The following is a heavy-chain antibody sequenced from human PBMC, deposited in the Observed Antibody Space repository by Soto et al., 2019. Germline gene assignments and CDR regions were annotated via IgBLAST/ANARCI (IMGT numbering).Heavy chain of an antibody. V-gene: IGHV3-30-3*01. J-gene: IGHJ4*02. D-gene: IGHD3-22*01. CDR2: ISYDGSNK. Sequence: QVQLVESGGGVVQPGRSLRLSCAASGFTFSSYAMHWVRQAPGKGLEWMAVISYDGSNKYYADSVKGRFTISRDNSKNTLYLQMNSLRAEDTAVYYCARAGTYYYDSSGYGPVDYWGQGTLVTVSS. CDR1: GFTFSSYA. CDR3: ARAGTYYYDSSGYGPVDY.